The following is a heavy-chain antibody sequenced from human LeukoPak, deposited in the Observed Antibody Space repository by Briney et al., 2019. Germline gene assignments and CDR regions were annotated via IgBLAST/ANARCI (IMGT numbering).Heavy chain of an antibody. J-gene: IGHJ6*02. Sequence: SETLPLTCTVSGGSISSYYWSWIRQPPGKGLEWIGYIYYSGSTNYNPSLKSRVTISVDTSKNQFSLKLSSVTAADTAVYYCARGLISYGYGYYYYYYGMDVWGQGTTVTVSS. CDR2: IYYSGST. CDR3: ARGLISYGYGYYYYYYGMDV. V-gene: IGHV4-59*01. CDR1: GGSISSYY. D-gene: IGHD5-18*01.